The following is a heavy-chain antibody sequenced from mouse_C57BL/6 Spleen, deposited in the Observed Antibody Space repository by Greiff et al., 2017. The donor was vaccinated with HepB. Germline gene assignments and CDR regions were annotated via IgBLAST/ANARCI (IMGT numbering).Heavy chain of an antibody. J-gene: IGHJ3*01. D-gene: IGHD1-1*01. CDR1: GYTFTSYW. V-gene: IGHV1-64*01. CDR2: IHPNSGST. Sequence: QVQLLQPGAELVKPGASVKLSCKASGYTFTSYWMHWVKQRPGQGLEWIGMIHPNSGSTNYNEKFKSKATLTVDKSSSTAYLQLSSLTSEDSAVYYCSRDGISSWFAYWGQGTLVTVSA. CDR3: SRDGISSWFAY.